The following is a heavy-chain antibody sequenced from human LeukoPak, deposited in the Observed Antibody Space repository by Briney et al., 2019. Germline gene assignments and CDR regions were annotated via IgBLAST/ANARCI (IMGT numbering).Heavy chain of an antibody. CDR3: ARLGGYSYGPLSFFDY. CDR2: ISSSGSTI. V-gene: IGHV3-11*04. CDR1: GSTFSDYY. J-gene: IGHJ4*02. Sequence: GGSLRLSCAASGSTFSDYYMSWIRQAPGKGLEWVSYISSSGSTIYYADSVKGRFTISRDNAKNSLYLQMNSLRAEDTAVYYCARLGGYSYGPLSFFDYWGQGTLVTVSS. D-gene: IGHD5-18*01.